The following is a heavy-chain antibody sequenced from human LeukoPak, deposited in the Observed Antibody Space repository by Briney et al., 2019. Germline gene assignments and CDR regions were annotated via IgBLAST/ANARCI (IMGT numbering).Heavy chain of an antibody. CDR1: GGSFSGYY. CDR2: INHSGST. D-gene: IGHD6-19*01. J-gene: IGHJ6*03. Sequence: SETLSLTCAVYGGSFSGYYWGWIRQPPGKGLEWIGEINHSGSTNYNPSLKSRFTISVDTSKNHFSLKLSSVTAADTAVYYCASIAVADDYYYYMDVWGKGTTVTVSS. V-gene: IGHV4-34*01. CDR3: ASIAVADDYYYYMDV.